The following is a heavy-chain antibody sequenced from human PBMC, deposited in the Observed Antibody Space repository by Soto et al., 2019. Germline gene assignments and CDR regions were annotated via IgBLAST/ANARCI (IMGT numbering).Heavy chain of an antibody. Sequence: QVQVMESGGGVVQPGQSLTLSCSTSGFKFRSYAMHWVRQAPGKGLAWVAIIWFDGSQSFYADSVRGRFTISRDNSKSTVYIQLDSVKDDDTSVYYWARDPTGTVGDTDYTHYYMDVWGRGTAVTVSS. V-gene: IGHV3-33*08. D-gene: IGHD3-16*01. CDR2: IWFDGSQS. CDR1: GFKFRSYA. J-gene: IGHJ6*03. CDR3: ARDPTGTVGDTDYTHYYMDV.